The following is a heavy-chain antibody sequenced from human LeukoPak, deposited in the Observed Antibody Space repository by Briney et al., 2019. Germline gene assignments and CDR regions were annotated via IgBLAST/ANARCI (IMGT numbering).Heavy chain of an antibody. CDR1: GGSISSSSSY. Sequence: SETLSLTCTVSGGSISSSSSYWGWIRQPPGKRLEWIGCVNYGGTTWFNPSLKSRVTISVDTSKNQFSLKLNSVTAADTAVFYCARLVSVRYSSGWYVDYWGQGTLVTVSS. CDR3: ARLVSVRYSSGWYVDY. D-gene: IGHD6-19*01. V-gene: IGHV4-39*01. J-gene: IGHJ4*02. CDR2: VNYGGTT.